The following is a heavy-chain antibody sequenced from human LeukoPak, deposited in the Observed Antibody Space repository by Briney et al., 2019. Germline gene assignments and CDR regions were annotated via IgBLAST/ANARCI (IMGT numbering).Heavy chain of an antibody. J-gene: IGHJ4*02. CDR1: GITFRSSS. CDR3: AQPDF. V-gene: IGHV3-30*02. Sequence: GGSLRLSCVASGITFRSSSMHWLRQAPGKGLEWLAFIRFDGSTKYYADSVKGRFTVSRDNSKSTLYLQMNSLRAEDTAVYYCAQPDFWGQGTLVTVSS. CDR2: IRFDGSTK.